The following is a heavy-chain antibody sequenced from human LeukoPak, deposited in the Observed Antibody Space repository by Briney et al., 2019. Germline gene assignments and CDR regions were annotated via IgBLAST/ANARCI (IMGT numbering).Heavy chain of an antibody. J-gene: IGHJ4*02. CDR1: GGSISSYY. V-gene: IGHV4-59*08. D-gene: IGHD5-18*01. Sequence: SETLSLTCTVSGGSISSYYWSWIRQPPGKGLEWIGHISYTGSTNYNPSLKSRVTISIDTSKNQFSLKLSSVTAADTAVYYCARRGYSYETYYFDYWGQGAPVTVSS. CDR2: ISYTGST. CDR3: ARRGYSYETYYFDY.